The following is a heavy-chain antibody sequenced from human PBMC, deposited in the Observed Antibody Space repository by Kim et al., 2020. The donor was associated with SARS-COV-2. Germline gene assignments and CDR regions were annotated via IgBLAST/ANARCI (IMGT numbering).Heavy chain of an antibody. CDR3: ARIVGATRRYYYYGMDV. D-gene: IGHD1-26*01. Sequence: FQGRVTITADESTSTAYMELSSLRSEDTAVYYCARIVGATRRYYYYGMDVWGQGTTVTVSS. V-gene: IGHV1-69*01. J-gene: IGHJ6*02.